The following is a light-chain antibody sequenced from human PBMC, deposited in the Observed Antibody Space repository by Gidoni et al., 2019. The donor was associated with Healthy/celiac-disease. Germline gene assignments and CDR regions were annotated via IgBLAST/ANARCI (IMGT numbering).Light chain of an antibody. Sequence: EMVLTPSPAPPSLSPGERATLSCRASQSVSSYLAWYQQKPGQAPRLLIYDASNRATGIPARFSGSGSGTDFTLTISSLEPEDFAVYYCQQRSNWPSLTFGGGTKVEIK. CDR1: QSVSSY. CDR2: DAS. CDR3: QQRSNWPSLT. V-gene: IGKV3-11*01. J-gene: IGKJ4*01.